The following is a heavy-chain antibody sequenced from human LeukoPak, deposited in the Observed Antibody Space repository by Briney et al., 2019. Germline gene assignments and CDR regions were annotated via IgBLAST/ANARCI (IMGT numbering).Heavy chain of an antibody. CDR2: IIPIFGTA. V-gene: IGHV1-69*13. Sequence: SVKVSCKASGGTFSSYAISWVRQALGQGLEWMGGIIPIFGTANYAQKFQGRVTITADESTSTAYMELSSLRSEDTAVYYCARGHTYYYDSSGYYNPFDYWGQGTLVTVSS. CDR3: ARGHTYYYDSSGYYNPFDY. D-gene: IGHD3-22*01. CDR1: GGTFSSYA. J-gene: IGHJ4*02.